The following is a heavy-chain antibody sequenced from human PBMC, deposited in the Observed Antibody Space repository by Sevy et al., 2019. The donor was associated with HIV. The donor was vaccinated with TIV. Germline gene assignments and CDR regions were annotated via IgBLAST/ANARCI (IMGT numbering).Heavy chain of an antibody. V-gene: IGHV4-39*01. D-gene: IGHD3-22*01. CDR2: IYYSGST. CDR1: GGSISSSSYY. Sequence: SETLSLTCTVSGGSISSSSYYWGWIRQPPGKGLEWIGSIYYSGSTYYNPSLKSRVTISEDTSKNQFSLKLSSVTAADTAVYYCARHAIPYYYDSSGYYPHAAFDIWGQGTMVTVSS. CDR3: ARHAIPYYYDSSGYYPHAAFDI. J-gene: IGHJ3*02.